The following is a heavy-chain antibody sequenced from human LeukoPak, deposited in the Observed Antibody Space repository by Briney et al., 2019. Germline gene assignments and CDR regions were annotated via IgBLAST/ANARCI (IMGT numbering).Heavy chain of an antibody. CDR3: ATYPILEVYGHEYFDY. D-gene: IGHD2-21*01. Sequence: GASVKVSCKVSGYILTELSMHWVRQAPGKGLEWMGGFDPEDGESIYAQKFQGRVTMTEDTSTDTAYMELSSLRSEDTAVYYCATYPILEVYGHEYFDYWGQGTLVTVSS. V-gene: IGHV1-24*01. J-gene: IGHJ4*02. CDR1: GYILTELS. CDR2: FDPEDGES.